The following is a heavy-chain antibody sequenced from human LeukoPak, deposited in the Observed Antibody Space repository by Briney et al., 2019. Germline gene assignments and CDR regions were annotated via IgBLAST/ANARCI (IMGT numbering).Heavy chain of an antibody. CDR2: IYYSGST. D-gene: IGHD5-18*01. CDR1: GGSVSSGSYY. J-gene: IGHJ3*02. V-gene: IGHV4-61*01. Sequence: SETLSLTCTVSGGSVSSGSYYWSWIRQPPGKGLEWIGYIYYSGSTTYNPSLRSRVTISVDTSRNQFSLKLSSVTAADTAVYYCARSRSGYSYDHAAFEIWGQGTMVTVSS. CDR3: ARSRSGYSYDHAAFEI.